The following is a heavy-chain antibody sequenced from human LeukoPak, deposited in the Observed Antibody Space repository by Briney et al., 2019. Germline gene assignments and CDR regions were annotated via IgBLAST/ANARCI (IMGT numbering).Heavy chain of an antibody. J-gene: IGHJ4*02. Sequence: SGGSLRLSCAASGYTFGEAWMSWVRQAPGKGLEWVGRIKSKSDGGTTDYAAPVKGRFTISRDDSKNTQLQKINRLNIDNTAFYYCTAVTLRSVGLWGQGTLVTVSS. D-gene: IGHD3-10*01. CDR3: TAVTLRSVGL. CDR2: IKSKSDGGTT. V-gene: IGHV3-15*01. CDR1: GYTFGEAW.